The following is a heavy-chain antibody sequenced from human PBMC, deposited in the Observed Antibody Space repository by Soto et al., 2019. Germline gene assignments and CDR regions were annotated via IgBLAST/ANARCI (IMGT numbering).Heavy chain of an antibody. V-gene: IGHV3-23*01. CDR2: IGGRDGST. J-gene: IGHJ1*01. CDR3: AREDSGWYWEFFQY. D-gene: IGHD6-19*01. Sequence: DVQLLESGEALVQPGGSLRLSCAASGFTFSSYAMAWVRQAPGKGLEWVSKIGGRDGSTDYADAVKGRFTISRDNSKNTLHLQMSSLRGEDMAVYYCAREDSGWYWEFFQYWGQGTLVTVSS. CDR1: GFTFSSYA.